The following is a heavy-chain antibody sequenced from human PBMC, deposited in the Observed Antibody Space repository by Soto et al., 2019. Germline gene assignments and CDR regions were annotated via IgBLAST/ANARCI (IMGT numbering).Heavy chain of an antibody. CDR1: GYTFTSYD. Sequence: ASVKVSCKASGYTFTSYDIHWVRQATGQGLEWMGWMNPNSGNTGYAQKFQGRVTMTRNTSISTAYMELSRLRSEDTAVYYCARYDCYYDDMEVWGQGTMVTVS. V-gene: IGHV1-8*01. CDR2: MNPNSGNT. CDR3: ARYDCYYDDMEV. J-gene: IGHJ6*02. D-gene: IGHD1-1*01.